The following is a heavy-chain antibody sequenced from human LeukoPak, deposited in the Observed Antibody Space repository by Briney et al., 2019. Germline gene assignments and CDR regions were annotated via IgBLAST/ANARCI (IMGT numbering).Heavy chain of an antibody. CDR2: ISGSGGST. CDR3: AKAYYDFWSGYWDY. CDR1: GFTFSSYA. V-gene: IGHV3-23*01. J-gene: IGHJ4*02. Sequence: PGGSLRPSCAASGFTFSSYAMSWVRQAPGKGLEWVSAISGSGGSTYYADSVKGRFTISRDNSKNTLYLQMNSLRAEDTAVYYCAKAYYDFWSGYWDYWGQGTLVTVSS. D-gene: IGHD3-3*01.